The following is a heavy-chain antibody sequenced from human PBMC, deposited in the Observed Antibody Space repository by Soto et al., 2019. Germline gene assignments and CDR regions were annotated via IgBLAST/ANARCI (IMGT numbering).Heavy chain of an antibody. CDR3: ATDSFDI. Sequence: QVQLVESGGGVVQPGRSVRLSCAASGFILSTHGMHWVRQAPGKGLEWVAVISNDGNNNYYADSVKGRFSISRDKSKNTLYLQMNSLRAEDTAVYYCATDSFDIWGQGTMVTVSS. V-gene: IGHV3-30*03. CDR1: GFILSTHG. J-gene: IGHJ3*02. CDR2: ISNDGNNN.